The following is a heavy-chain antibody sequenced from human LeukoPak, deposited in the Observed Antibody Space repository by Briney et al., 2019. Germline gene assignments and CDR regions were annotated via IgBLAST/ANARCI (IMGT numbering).Heavy chain of an antibody. V-gene: IGHV4-59*01. J-gene: IGHJ6*02. D-gene: IGHD6-19*01. CDR3: AREHSSGWYGGIRGTYGMDV. CDR1: GSSISSYY. Sequence: PSETLSLTCTVSGSSISSYYWSWIRQPPGKGLEWIGYIYYSGSTNYNPSLKSRVTISVDTSKNQFSLKLSSVTAADTAVYYCAREHSSGWYGGIRGTYGMDVWGQGTTVTVSS. CDR2: IYYSGST.